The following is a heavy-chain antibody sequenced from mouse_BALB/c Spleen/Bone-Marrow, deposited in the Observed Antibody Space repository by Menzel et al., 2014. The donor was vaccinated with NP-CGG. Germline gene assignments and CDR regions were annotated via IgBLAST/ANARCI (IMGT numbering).Heavy chain of an antibody. J-gene: IGHJ2*01. D-gene: IGHD4-1*01. V-gene: IGHV5-17*02. CDR2: ISSDSGAI. CDR1: GFTFSSFG. CDR3: TRGGNWEDFDY. Sequence: EVKVVESGGGLVQPGGSRKLSCAASGFTFSSFGMHWVRQAPDKGLEWIAYISSDSGAIFYADTVKGRFTISRDNPKNTLFLQMTSLRSEDTAIYFCTRGGNWEDFDYWGQGTTLTVSS.